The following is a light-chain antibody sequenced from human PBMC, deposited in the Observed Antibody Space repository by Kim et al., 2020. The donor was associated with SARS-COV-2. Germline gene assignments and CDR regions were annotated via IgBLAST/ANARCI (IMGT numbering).Light chain of an antibody. J-gene: IGLJ3*02. CDR1: SGHSTYA. V-gene: IGLV4-69*01. CDR3: QTWATGIEV. CDR2: LSSDGSH. Sequence: ASVKLTCTLSSGHSTYAVAWHQQQPEKGPRYLMKLSSDGSHTKGDGIPDRFSGSSSGAERYLTISSLQSEDEADYYCQTWATGIEVFGGGTQLTVL.